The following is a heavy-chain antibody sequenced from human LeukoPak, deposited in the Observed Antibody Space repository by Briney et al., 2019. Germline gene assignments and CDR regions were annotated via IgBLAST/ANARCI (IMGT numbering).Heavy chain of an antibody. V-gene: IGHV1-18*01. CDR1: GYTFTSYG. Sequence: ASVNVSCKASGYTFTSYGISWVRQAPGQGLEWMGWISAYNGNTNYAQKLQGRVTMTTDTSTSTAYMELRSLRSDDTAVYYCARDETWGGYSYDQGPFDYWGQGTLVTVSS. CDR2: ISAYNGNT. CDR3: ARDETWGGYSYDQGPFDY. D-gene: IGHD5-18*01. J-gene: IGHJ4*02.